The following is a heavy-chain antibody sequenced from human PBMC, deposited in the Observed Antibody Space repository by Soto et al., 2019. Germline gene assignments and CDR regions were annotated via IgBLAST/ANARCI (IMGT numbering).Heavy chain of an antibody. CDR3: ARARATGGAFDF. V-gene: IGHV3-74*01. D-gene: IGHD1-26*01. CDR2: INSDGSST. CDR1: GFPFSSYW. Sequence: EVQLVESGGGLVQPGGSLRLSCSASGFPFSSYWMHWVRQAPGKGLVWVSRINSDGSSTSYADSVKGRFTISRDNAKNTLYLQINSWRAEDTAVYYCARARATGGAFDFWGQGTMVTGSS. J-gene: IGHJ3*01.